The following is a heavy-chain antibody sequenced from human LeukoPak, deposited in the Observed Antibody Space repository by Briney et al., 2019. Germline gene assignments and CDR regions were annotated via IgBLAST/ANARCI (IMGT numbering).Heavy chain of an antibody. CDR3: ARGGSESYRNYYYMDV. Sequence: SETLSLTCTVSGVSISSYYWIWIRQPPGKGLEWIGYIYYSGSTNYNPSLKSRVTITVNTTNNKFSLHLSSMTTADTTVYYCARGGSESYRNYYYMDVWGKGTTVTVSS. J-gene: IGHJ6*03. D-gene: IGHD3-10*01. CDR2: IYYSGST. CDR1: GVSISSYY. V-gene: IGHV4-59*01.